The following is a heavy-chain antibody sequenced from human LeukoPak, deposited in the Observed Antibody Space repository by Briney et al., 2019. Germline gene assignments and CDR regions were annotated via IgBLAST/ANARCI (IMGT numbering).Heavy chain of an antibody. CDR1: GGSISSYY. V-gene: IGHV4-59*01. D-gene: IGHD6-13*01. CDR2: IYYSGST. Sequence: PSETLSLTCTVSGGSISSYYWSWIRQPPGKGLEWIGYIYYSGSTNYNPSLKSRVTISVDTSKNQFSLKLSSVTAADTAVYYCAREAAAGTDAEYFQHWGQGTLVTVSS. J-gene: IGHJ1*01. CDR3: AREAAAGTDAEYFQH.